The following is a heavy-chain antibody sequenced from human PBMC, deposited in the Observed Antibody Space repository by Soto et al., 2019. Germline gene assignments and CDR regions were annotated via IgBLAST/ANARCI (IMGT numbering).Heavy chain of an antibody. Sequence: SETLSLTCTVSGGSISRGDYYWSWIRQPPGKGLEWIGYIYYSGSTYYNPSLKSRVTISVDTSKNQFSLKLSSVTAADTAVYYCARARVSYYYYYGMDVWGQGTTVTVSS. CDR3: ARARVSYYYYYGMDV. D-gene: IGHD3-10*01. CDR1: GGSISRGDYY. V-gene: IGHV4-30-4*01. J-gene: IGHJ6*02. CDR2: IYYSGST.